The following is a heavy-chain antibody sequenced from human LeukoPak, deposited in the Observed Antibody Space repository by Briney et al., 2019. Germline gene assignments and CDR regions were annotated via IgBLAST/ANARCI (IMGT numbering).Heavy chain of an antibody. D-gene: IGHD4-11*01. CDR1: GIKSGADY. V-gene: IGHV3-11*01. Sequence: GGSLRLSFAASGIKSGADYMTWIRQAPGRGLEWISYISSSGSTTTYAESVKGRFTISQDNAKNSLYLQMNSLRVDDTAMYYCVRGSLTTSPPYWGQGVLVIVSS. CDR3: VRGSLTTSPPY. CDR2: ISSSGSTT. J-gene: IGHJ4*02.